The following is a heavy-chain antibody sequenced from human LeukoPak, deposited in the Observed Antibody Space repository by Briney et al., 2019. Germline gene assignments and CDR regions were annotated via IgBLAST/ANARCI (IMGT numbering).Heavy chain of an antibody. V-gene: IGHV4-31*03. J-gene: IGHJ5*02. Sequence: PSETLSLTCTVSGGSISSGGYYWSWIRQHPGKGLEWIGYIYYSGSTYYNPSLKSRVTISVDTSKNQFSLKLSSVTAADTAVYYCERDGGSRFDPWGQGTLVTVSS. CDR2: IYYSGST. D-gene: IGHD3-3*01. CDR1: GGSISSGGYY. CDR3: ERDGGSRFDP.